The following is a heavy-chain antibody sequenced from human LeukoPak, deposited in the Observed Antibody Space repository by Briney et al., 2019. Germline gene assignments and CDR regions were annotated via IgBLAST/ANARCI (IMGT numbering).Heavy chain of an antibody. CDR2: IIPILGIA. CDR1: GGTFSSYA. V-gene: IGHV1-69*04. J-gene: IGHJ4*02. CDR3: ARDSPTRAAALYYFDY. D-gene: IGHD6-13*01. Sequence: ASVKVSCKASGGTFSSYAISWVRQAPGQGLEWMGRIIPILGIANYAQKFQGRVTITADKSTSTAYMELSSLRSEDTAVYYCARDSPTRAAALYYFDYWGQGTLVTVSS.